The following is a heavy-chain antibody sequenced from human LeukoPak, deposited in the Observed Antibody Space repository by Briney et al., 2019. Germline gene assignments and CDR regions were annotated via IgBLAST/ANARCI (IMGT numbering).Heavy chain of an antibody. CDR2: IYYSGST. J-gene: IGHJ2*01. D-gene: IGHD6-19*01. CDR3: ARSGQDGLGYWYFGL. CDR1: GGSINNYY. V-gene: IGHV4-59*08. Sequence: SETLSLTCTVSGGSINNYYWSWLRQPPGKGLEWIGYIYYSGSTNYNPSLKSRVTISVDTSKNQFSLKLTSVTAEDTAVYYCARSGQDGLGYWYFGLWGRGTLVTVSS.